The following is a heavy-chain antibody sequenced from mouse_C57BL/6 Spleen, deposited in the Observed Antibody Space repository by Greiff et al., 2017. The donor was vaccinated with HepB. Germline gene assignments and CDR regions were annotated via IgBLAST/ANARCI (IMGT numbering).Heavy chain of an antibody. CDR2: ISNGGGST. J-gene: IGHJ4*01. D-gene: IGHD2-5*01. CDR3: ARGGSNYFYAMDY. CDR1: GFTFSDYY. V-gene: IGHV5-12*01. Sequence: EVMLVESGGGLVQPGGSLKLSCAASGFTFSDYYMYWVRQTPEKRLEWVAYISNGGGSTYYPDTVKGRFTISRDNAKNTLYLQMSRLKSEDTAMYYCARGGSNYFYAMDYWGQGTSVTVSS.